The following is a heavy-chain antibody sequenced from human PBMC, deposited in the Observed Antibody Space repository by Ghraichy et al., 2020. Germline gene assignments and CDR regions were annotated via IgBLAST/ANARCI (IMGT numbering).Heavy chain of an antibody. CDR2: ISCSSSYI. Sequence: GGSLRLSCEASGFTFSSYSMNWVRQAPGKGLEWVSSISCSSSYIYDAASVKGRFTISRDNAKNSLYLQMNSLRAEDTAVYYCARDGYRDGTGTPYYYGITVWGQGTTVTVSS. CDR3: ARDGYRDGTGTPYYYGITV. V-gene: IGHV3-21*01. CDR1: GFTFSSYS. D-gene: IGHD5-18*01. J-gene: IGHJ6*02.